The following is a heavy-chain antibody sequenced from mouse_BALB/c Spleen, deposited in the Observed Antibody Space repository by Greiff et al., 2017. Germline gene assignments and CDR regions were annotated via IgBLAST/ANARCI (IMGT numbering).Heavy chain of an antibody. V-gene: IGHV14-3*02. Sequence: EVKLVESGAELVKPGASVNFSCTASGFNIKDTYMHFFNQRPEQGLEWIGRIDPANGNTKYYPKFQGKATITADTSSNTAYLKLSSLTSEDTAVYYCARGITTSWGFRAMDYWGQGTSVTVSS. J-gene: IGHJ4*01. CDR2: IDPANGNT. CDR3: ARGITTSWGFRAMDY. CDR1: GFNIKDTY. D-gene: IGHD2-4*01.